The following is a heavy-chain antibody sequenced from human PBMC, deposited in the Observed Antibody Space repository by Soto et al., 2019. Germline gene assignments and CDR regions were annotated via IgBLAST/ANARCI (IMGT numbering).Heavy chain of an antibody. V-gene: IGHV4-34*01. D-gene: IGHD3-16*02. CDR1: GGSFSGYY. CDR2: INHSGST. J-gene: IGHJ4*02. Sequence: SETLSLTCAVYGGSFSGYYWSWIRQPPGKGLEWIGEINHSGSTNYNPSLKSRVTISVDTSKNQFSLKLSSVTAADTAVYYCARFDDYICGSYRSVFDYWGQGTLVTVSS. CDR3: ARFDDYICGSYRSVFDY.